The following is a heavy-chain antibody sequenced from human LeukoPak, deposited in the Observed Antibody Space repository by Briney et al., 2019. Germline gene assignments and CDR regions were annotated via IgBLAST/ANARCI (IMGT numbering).Heavy chain of an antibody. V-gene: IGHV4-61*02. D-gene: IGHD4-17*01. J-gene: IGHJ6*03. CDR1: GGSISSGSYY. CDR3: ARDGYGDYESSYYYYYMDV. Sequence: SQTLSLTCTVSGGSISSGSYYWSWIRQPAGKGLEWIGRIYTSGSTNYNPSLKSRVTISVDTSKNQFSLKLSSVTAADTAVYYCARDGYGDYESSYYYYYMDVWGKGTTVTVSS. CDR2: IYTSGST.